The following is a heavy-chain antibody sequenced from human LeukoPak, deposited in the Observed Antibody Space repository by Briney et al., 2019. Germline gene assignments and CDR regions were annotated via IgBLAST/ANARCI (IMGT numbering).Heavy chain of an antibody. D-gene: IGHD6-6*01. Sequence: GGSLGLSCAASGFTFSSYAMHWVRQAPGKGLEWVAVISYDGSNKYYADSVKGRFTISRDNSKNTLYLQMNSLRAEDTAVYYCARDRAGKIAARLDYWGQGTLVTVSS. CDR1: GFTFSSYA. J-gene: IGHJ4*02. CDR2: ISYDGSNK. CDR3: ARDRAGKIAARLDY. V-gene: IGHV3-30-3*01.